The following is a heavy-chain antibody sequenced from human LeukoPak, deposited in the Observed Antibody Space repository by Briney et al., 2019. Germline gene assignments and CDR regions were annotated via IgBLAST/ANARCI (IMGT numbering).Heavy chain of an antibody. V-gene: IGHV1-69*13. Sequence: ASVKVSCKASGGTFSSYAISWVRQAPGQGLEWMGGIIPIFGTANYAQKFQGRVTITADESTSTAYMELSSLRSEDTAVYYCARDRTEKVVVIMNAFDIWGQGTMVTVSS. D-gene: IGHD3-22*01. CDR1: GGTFSSYA. CDR3: ARDRTEKVVVIMNAFDI. CDR2: IIPIFGTA. J-gene: IGHJ3*02.